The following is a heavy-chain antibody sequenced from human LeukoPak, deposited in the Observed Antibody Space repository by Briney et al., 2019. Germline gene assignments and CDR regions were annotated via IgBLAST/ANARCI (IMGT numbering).Heavy chain of an antibody. CDR1: GFTFSSYE. V-gene: IGHV3-48*03. CDR2: ISSSGSTT. CDR3: ARDGMTAAGAVIDLDY. J-gene: IGHJ4*02. Sequence: EPGGSLRLSCAASGFTFSSYEMNWVRQAPGKGLEWVSYISSSGSTTHYADSVKGRFTISRDNAKNSLYLQMNGLRDEDTAVYYCARDGMTAAGAVIDLDYWGQGTLVTVSA. D-gene: IGHD6-13*01.